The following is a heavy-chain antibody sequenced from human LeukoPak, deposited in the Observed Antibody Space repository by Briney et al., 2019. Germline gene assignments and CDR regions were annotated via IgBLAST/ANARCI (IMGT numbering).Heavy chain of an antibody. D-gene: IGHD4-17*01. CDR3: ARGGGGYGDYVRVYYYYGMDV. Sequence: ASVKVSCKASGYTFTGCYMHWVRQAPGQGLEWMGWINPNSGGTNYAQKFQGRVIMTRDTSISTAYMELSRLRSDDTAVYYCARGGGGYGDYVRVYYYYGMDVWGQGTTVTVSS. CDR1: GYTFTGCY. V-gene: IGHV1-2*02. J-gene: IGHJ6*02. CDR2: INPNSGGT.